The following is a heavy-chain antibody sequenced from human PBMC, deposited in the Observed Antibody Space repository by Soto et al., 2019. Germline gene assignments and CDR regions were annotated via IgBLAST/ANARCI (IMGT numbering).Heavy chain of an antibody. V-gene: IGHV3-23*01. J-gene: IGHJ4*02. D-gene: IGHD3-22*01. CDR2: ISGSGGST. CDR1: GFTFSSYA. CDR3: AKSAYYYDSSGYSPHFDY. Sequence: SLRLSCAASGFTFSSYAMSWVRQAPGKGLEWVSAISGSGGSTYYADSVKGRFTISRDNSKNTLYLQMNSLRAEDTAVYYCAKSAYYYDSSGYSPHFDYWGQRTLVTVSS.